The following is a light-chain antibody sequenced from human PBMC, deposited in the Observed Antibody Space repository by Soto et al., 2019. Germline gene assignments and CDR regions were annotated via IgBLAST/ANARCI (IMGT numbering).Light chain of an antibody. Sequence: DIPMTQSPSTLSASVGDRVTITCRASQSISSWLAWYQQKPGKAPKLLIYDASSLESGVPSRFSGSGSGTEFTLATSSLQPDDFATYYCQQYNSYSPYTVGQGNKLEI. CDR2: DAS. V-gene: IGKV1-5*01. CDR1: QSISSW. CDR3: QQYNSYSPYT. J-gene: IGKJ2*01.